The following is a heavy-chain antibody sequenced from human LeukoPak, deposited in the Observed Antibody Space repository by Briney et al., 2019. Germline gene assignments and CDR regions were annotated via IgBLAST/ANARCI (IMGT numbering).Heavy chain of an antibody. CDR1: GGSISSNNW. V-gene: IGHV4-4*02. Sequence: PSETLSLTCAVSGGSISSNNWWSWVRQPPGKGLEWIGEIYHSGSTNYNPSLKSRVTISVDKSKNQFSLKLSSVTAADTAVYYCARGSLTWYPTPFDYWGQGTLVTVSS. D-gene: IGHD2-15*01. CDR3: ARGSLTWYPTPFDY. J-gene: IGHJ4*02. CDR2: IYHSGST.